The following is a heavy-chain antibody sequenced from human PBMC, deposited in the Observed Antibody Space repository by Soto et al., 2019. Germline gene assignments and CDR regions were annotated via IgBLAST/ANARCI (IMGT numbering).Heavy chain of an antibody. V-gene: IGHV1-69*12. Sequence: QVQLVQSGAEVKKPGSSVKVSCKASGVTFSSYVISWVRQAPGQGLEWMGGLNPIFGAPNYGQKFQGRVTITADESKTIAYMERSSLRSGDTALYYCATAFVPGIAVRSAPCWGQGTLVTVSS. CDR1: GVTFSSYV. D-gene: IGHD6-19*01. CDR2: LNPIFGAP. CDR3: ATAFVPGIAVRSAPC. J-gene: IGHJ4*02.